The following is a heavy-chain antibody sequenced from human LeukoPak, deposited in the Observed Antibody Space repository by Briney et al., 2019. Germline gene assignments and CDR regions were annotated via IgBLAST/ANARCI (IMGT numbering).Heavy chain of an antibody. V-gene: IGHV4-59*01. Sequence: SETLSLTCTVSGGSISSYYWSWIRQPPGKGLEWIGYIYYSGSTSYNPSLKSRVTISVDTSKNQFSLKLSSVTAADTAVYYCARGTTVTPFDYWGQGTLVTVSS. D-gene: IGHD4-11*01. CDR1: GGSISSYY. CDR3: ARGTTVTPFDY. J-gene: IGHJ4*02. CDR2: IYYSGST.